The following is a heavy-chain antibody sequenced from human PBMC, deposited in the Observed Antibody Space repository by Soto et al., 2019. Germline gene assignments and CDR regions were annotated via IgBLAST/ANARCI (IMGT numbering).Heavy chain of an antibody. CDR3: ARGDGRGSSSYYGMDV. CDR2: IYDSGSS. J-gene: IGHJ6*02. Sequence: PSETLSLTCTVSGGAISSGGYYRSWIRQHPGKGLEWIGYIYDSGSSYYNPSLKSRVSIPVDTPKNQFSLKLSSVTAADTAIYYCARGDGRGSSSYYGMDVWGQGTTVTVSS. V-gene: IGHV4-31*03. CDR1: GGAISSGGYY. D-gene: IGHD6-6*01.